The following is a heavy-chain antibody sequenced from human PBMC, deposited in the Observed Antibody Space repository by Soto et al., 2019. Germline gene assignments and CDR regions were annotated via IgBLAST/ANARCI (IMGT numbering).Heavy chain of an antibody. CDR1: GFTFSGGD. V-gene: IGHV3-23*01. Sequence: PGGSLRLSGAAAGFTFSGGDMSWVRQAPGKGLEWVSGISASAANTYYADSVKGRFTISRDNARNSLYLQMNSLRAEDTAVYYCASRGRTYYYYTDVWGKGTTVTVSS. CDR2: ISASAANT. CDR3: ASRGRTYYYYTDV. J-gene: IGHJ6*03. D-gene: IGHD1-1*01.